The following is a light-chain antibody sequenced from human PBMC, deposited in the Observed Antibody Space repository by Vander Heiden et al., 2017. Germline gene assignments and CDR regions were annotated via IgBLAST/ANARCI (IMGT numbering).Light chain of an antibody. CDR1: SSDVGGYNY. CDR2: DGS. V-gene: IGLV2-14*01. J-gene: IGLJ2*01. CDR3: SSYTSSSTLEV. Sequence: QSALTQPASVSGSPGHSITISCTGTSSDVGGYNYVSWYQQHPGKAPKLMIYDGSNRPSGVSNRFSGSKSGNTASLTISGLQAEDEADYYCSSYTSSSTLEVFGGGTKLTVL.